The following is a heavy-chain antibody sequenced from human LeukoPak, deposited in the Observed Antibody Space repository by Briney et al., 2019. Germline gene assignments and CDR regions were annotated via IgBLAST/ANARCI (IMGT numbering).Heavy chain of an antibody. CDR1: GFTFSSYA. V-gene: IGHV3-30-3*01. D-gene: IGHD1-26*01. CDR3: AKELWPIVGATSPYDY. J-gene: IGHJ4*02. Sequence: GGSLRLSCAASGFTFSSYAMHWVRQAPGKGLDLEWVTVLSYDANEYYADSVKGRFTISRDNSKNTLYLQMNSLRAEDTAVYYCAKELWPIVGATSPYDYWGQGTLVTVSS. CDR2: LSYDANE.